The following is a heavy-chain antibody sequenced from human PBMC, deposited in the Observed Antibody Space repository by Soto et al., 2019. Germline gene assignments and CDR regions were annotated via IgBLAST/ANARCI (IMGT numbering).Heavy chain of an antibody. CDR1: GFTFSGSS. V-gene: IGHV3-73*01. CDR2: IRSKANSYAT. D-gene: IGHD3-22*01. Sequence: GGSLRLSCAASGFTFSGSSIHWVRQASGKGLEWVGRIRSKANSYATAYAASVKGRFTISRDDSKNTAYLQMNSLKTEDTAVYYCTRHSPAYYYDSSGYKAFDIWGQGTMVTVSS. J-gene: IGHJ3*02. CDR3: TRHSPAYYYDSSGYKAFDI.